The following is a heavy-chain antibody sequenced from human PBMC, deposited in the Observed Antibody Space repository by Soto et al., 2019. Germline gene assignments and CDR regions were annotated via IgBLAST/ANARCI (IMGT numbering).Heavy chain of an antibody. CDR3: ARAPPPPDY. V-gene: IGHV1-18*01. CDR1: GYTFARYA. J-gene: IGHJ4*02. CDR2: ISAYNGNT. Sequence: QVQLVQSGAEVKKPGASVKVSCKASGYTFARYAISWMRQAPGQGLEWMGWISAYNGNTNYAQKLQGRVTMTTDTSTSTAYMELRSLSSADTSVYYSARAPPPPDYWGQGNLVTVSS.